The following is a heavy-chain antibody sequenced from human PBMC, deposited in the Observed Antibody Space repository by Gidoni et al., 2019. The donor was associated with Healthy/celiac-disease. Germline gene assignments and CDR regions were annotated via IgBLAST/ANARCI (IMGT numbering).Heavy chain of an antibody. V-gene: IGHV3-21*01. CDR2: ISSSSSYI. Sequence: EVQLVESGGGLVKPGGSLRLSCAASGFTFSSYSMNWVRQAPEKGLEWVSSISSSSSYIYYADSVKGRFTISRDNAKNSLYLQMNSLRAEDTAVYYCARDRGIGSSDAFDIWGQGTMVTVSS. CDR3: ARDRGIGSSDAFDI. CDR1: GFTFSSYS. D-gene: IGHD1-26*01. J-gene: IGHJ3*02.